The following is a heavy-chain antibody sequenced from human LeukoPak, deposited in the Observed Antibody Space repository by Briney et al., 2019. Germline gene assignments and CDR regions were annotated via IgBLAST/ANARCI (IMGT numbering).Heavy chain of an antibody. CDR3: SSQPAVLDLDC. V-gene: IGHV3-7*01. CDR2: IKPDGSGK. J-gene: IGHJ4*02. D-gene: IGHD2/OR15-2a*01. CDR1: GFACYW. Sequence: PGGSLRHSCAASGFACYWMTWVRQAPGKGLEWVANIKPDGSGKNYVDSVKGRFTISRDNAKNSLYLQMRGLRVEDTAVYYCSSQPAVLDLDCWGQGALVTVSS.